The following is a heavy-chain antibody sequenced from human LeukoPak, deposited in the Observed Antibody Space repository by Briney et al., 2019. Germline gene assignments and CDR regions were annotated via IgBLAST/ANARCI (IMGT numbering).Heavy chain of an antibody. Sequence: SETLSLTCAVYGGSFSGYYWSWIRQPPGKGLEGIGEINHSGSTNYNPSLKSRVTISVDTSKNQFSLKLSSVTAADTAVYYCARGTPVVVVTAIGVKFDYWGQGTLVTVSS. J-gene: IGHJ4*02. V-gene: IGHV4-34*01. CDR3: ARGTPVVVVTAIGVKFDY. CDR1: GGSFSGYY. CDR2: INHSGST. D-gene: IGHD2-21*02.